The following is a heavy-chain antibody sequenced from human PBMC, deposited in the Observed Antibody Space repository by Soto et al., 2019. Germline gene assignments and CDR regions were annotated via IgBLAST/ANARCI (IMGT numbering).Heavy chain of an antibody. Sequence: GASVKVSCKTSGYTFTAYHIHWVRQAPGQGLEWMGWINPNSGGANYAQKFEGRVTMTRDTSISTVYMTLSRLGSDATALYYCARDHSGHGMDVWGQGTTDTDSS. CDR3: ARDHSGHGMDV. J-gene: IGHJ6*02. V-gene: IGHV1-2*02. CDR1: GYTFTAYH. D-gene: IGHD1-26*01. CDR2: INPNSGGA.